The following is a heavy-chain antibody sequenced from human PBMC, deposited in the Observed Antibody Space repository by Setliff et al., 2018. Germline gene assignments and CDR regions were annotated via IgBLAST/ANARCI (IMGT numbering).Heavy chain of an antibody. Sequence: SETLSLTCAVYGGSFSGYHWSWIRQPPGKGLEWIGEISHSGDPNYNPSLKSRVAISLDTSKNQFSLKLTSVTAADTAVYYCARAPQYSNFWYALSWFDPWGQGTLVTVSS. V-gene: IGHV4-34*01. J-gene: IGHJ5*02. CDR2: ISHSGDP. CDR3: ARAPQYSNFWYALSWFDP. D-gene: IGHD3-3*01. CDR1: GGSFSGYH.